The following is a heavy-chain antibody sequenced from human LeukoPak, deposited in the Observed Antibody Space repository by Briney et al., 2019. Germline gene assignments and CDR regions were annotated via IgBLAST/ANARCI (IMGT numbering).Heavy chain of an antibody. CDR1: GFTFSSYA. CDR2: ILYDGSNK. CDR3: ASYLYSGPDY. V-gene: IGHV3-30-3*01. D-gene: IGHD2-21*01. J-gene: IGHJ4*02. Sequence: PGGSLRLSCAASGFTFSSYAMHWVRQAPGKGLEWVAVILYDGSNKYYADSVKGRFTISRDNSKNTLYLQMNSLRAEDTAVYYCASYLYSGPDYWGQGTLATVSS.